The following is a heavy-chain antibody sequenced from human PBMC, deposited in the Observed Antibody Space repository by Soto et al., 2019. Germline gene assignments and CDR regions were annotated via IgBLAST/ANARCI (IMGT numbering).Heavy chain of an antibody. CDR3: ARVYLGYDFWSGYFPGNKHSYYFDY. CDR2: INPSGGST. V-gene: IGHV1-46*01. Sequence: ASVKVSCKASGYTFTSYYMHWVRQAPGQGLEWMGIINPSGGSTSYAQKFQGRVTMTRDTSTSTVYMELSSLRSEDTAVYYCARVYLGYDFWSGYFPGNKHSYYFDYWGQGTLVTVSS. D-gene: IGHD3-3*01. J-gene: IGHJ4*02. CDR1: GYTFTSYY.